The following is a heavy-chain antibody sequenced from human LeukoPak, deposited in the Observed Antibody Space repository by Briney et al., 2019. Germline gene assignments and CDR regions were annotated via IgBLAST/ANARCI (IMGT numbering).Heavy chain of an antibody. CDR2: ISYDGSNK. D-gene: IGHD2-21*01. Sequence: GGSLRLSCAASRFTFSSYAMHWVRQAPGKGLEWVAVISYDGSNKYYADSVKGRFTISRDNSKNTLYLQMNSLRAEDTAVYYCAKDGGDTHAFDIWGQGTMVTVSS. CDR3: AKDGGDTHAFDI. J-gene: IGHJ3*02. V-gene: IGHV3-30*04. CDR1: RFTFSSYA.